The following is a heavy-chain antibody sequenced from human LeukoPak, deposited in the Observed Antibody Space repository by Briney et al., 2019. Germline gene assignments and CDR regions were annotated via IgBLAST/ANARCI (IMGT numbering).Heavy chain of an antibody. CDR3: ARDQYSSSWYGVGNWFDP. V-gene: IGHV1-2*02. J-gene: IGHJ5*02. CDR1: GYTFTGYY. CDR2: INPNSGGT. D-gene: IGHD6-13*01. Sequence: ASVKVSCKASGYTFTGYYMHWVRQAPGQGLEWMGRINPNSGGTNYAQKFQGRVTMTRDTSISTAYMELSRLRSDDTAVYYCARDQYSSSWYGVGNWFDPWGQGTLVTVSS.